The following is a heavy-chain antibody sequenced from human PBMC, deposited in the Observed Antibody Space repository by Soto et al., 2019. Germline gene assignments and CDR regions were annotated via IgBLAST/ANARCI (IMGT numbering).Heavy chain of an antibody. J-gene: IGHJ4*02. CDR1: GFTFSSYW. Sequence: GGSLRLSCAASGFTFSSYWMHWVRQAPGKGLVWVSRINSDGGSSSYADSVKGRFTISRDNAKNTLYLQMNSLRAEDTAVYFCVRDYDSIFYWGQGXLVTVHS. V-gene: IGHV3-74*01. CDR2: INSDGGSS. CDR3: VRDYDSIFY. D-gene: IGHD3-22*01.